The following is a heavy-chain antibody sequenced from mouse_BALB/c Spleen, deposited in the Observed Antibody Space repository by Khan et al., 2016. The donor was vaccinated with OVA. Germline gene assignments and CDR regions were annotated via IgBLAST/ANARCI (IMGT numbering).Heavy chain of an antibody. CDR1: GYTFTSYW. Sequence: QVQLKQSGAELAKPGASVKMSCKASGYTFTSYWMHWVKQRPGQGLEWIGYINPSAGYTDYNQKFKDKATLTADKSSSTAYMQLNSLTSEDSAVYYCARDRIDYWGQGTTITVSS. CDR2: INPSAGYT. J-gene: IGHJ2*01. V-gene: IGHV1-7*01. CDR3: ARDRIDY.